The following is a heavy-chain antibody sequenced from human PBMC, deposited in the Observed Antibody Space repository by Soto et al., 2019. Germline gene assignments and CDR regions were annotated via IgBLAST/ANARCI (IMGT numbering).Heavy chain of an antibody. D-gene: IGHD3-10*01. J-gene: IGHJ6*02. CDR3: ARDPWSYYGSGSYYGMDV. CDR1: GFTFSDYY. Sequence: GGSLRLSCAASGFTFSDYYMSWIRQAPGKGLEWVSYISSSSSTIYYADSVKGRFTISRDNAKNSLYLQMNSLRAEDTAVYYCARDPWSYYGSGSYYGMDVWGQGTTVTVSS. V-gene: IGHV3-11*04. CDR2: ISSSSSTI.